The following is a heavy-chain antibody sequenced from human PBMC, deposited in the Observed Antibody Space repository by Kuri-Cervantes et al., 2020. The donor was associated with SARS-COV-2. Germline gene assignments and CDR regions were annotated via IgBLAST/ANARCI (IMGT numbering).Heavy chain of an antibody. V-gene: IGHV4-61*01. CDR2: IYYSGST. CDR1: GGSVSSGSYY. Sequence: GSLRLSCTVSGGSVSSGSYYWSWIRQPPGKGLEWIGYIYYSGSTNYNPSLKSRVTISVDTSKNQFSLKLSSVTAADTAVYYCARDSPNYAVRDYYYYYGMDVWGQGTTVT. J-gene: IGHJ6*01. D-gene: IGHD4/OR15-4a*01. CDR3: ARDSPNYAVRDYYYYYGMDV.